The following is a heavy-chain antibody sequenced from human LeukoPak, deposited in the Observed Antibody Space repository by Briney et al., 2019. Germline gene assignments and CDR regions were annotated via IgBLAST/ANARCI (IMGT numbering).Heavy chain of an antibody. D-gene: IGHD2-21*02. V-gene: IGHV3-43*02. Sequence: PGGSLRLSCAASGFTFDDYAMHWVRQAPGKGLEWVSLISGDGGSTYYADSVKGRFTISRDNSKNSLYLQMNSPRTEDTALYYCAKDNLAYCGGDCSADYWGQGTLVTVSS. CDR3: AKDNLAYCGGDCSADY. CDR1: GFTFDDYA. CDR2: ISGDGGST. J-gene: IGHJ4*02.